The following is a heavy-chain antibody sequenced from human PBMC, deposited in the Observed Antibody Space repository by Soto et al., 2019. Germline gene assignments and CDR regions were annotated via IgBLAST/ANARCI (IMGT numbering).Heavy chain of an antibody. D-gene: IGHD3-3*01. CDR2: ITRDGYNK. Sequence: GGSLRLSCAVSGFIFKNYALNWVRQAPGKGLEWVASITRDGYNKYYADSVKGRSTISRDNAKNTLYLQMNSLRAEDTAVYYCARGQRCDFWSGSNWFDPWGQGTLVTVSS. V-gene: IGHV3-30*04. J-gene: IGHJ5*02. CDR1: GFIFKNYA. CDR3: ARGQRCDFWSGSNWFDP.